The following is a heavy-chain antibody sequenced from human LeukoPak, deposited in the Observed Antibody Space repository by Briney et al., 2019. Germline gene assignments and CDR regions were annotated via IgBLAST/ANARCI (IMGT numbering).Heavy chain of an antibody. CDR2: IYYSGNT. Sequence: PSETLSLTCAVSGGSISTSNSYWGWIRRPPGKGLEWVGSIYYSGNTYYNPSLKSRVTISVDTSKNQFSLKLSSVTAADTAVYYCARQITMVRGVIPNWFDPWGQGTLVTVSS. J-gene: IGHJ5*02. CDR1: GGSISTSNSY. V-gene: IGHV4-39*01. CDR3: ARQITMVRGVIPNWFDP. D-gene: IGHD3-10*01.